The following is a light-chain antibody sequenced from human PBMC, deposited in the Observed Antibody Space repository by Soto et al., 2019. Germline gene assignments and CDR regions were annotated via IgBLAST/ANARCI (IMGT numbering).Light chain of an antibody. CDR2: GAA. CDR3: QQYGSSPLT. Sequence: IVWRKSPGTLSLSPGERGTLSCRATQSVSSNYLAWYQQKPGQAPRLLSYGAASRATGIPDRFSGSGSGTDFTLTISRLEPEDFALYYCQQYGSSPLTFGGGTKVDIK. J-gene: IGKJ4*01. CDR1: QSVSSNY. V-gene: IGKV3-20*01.